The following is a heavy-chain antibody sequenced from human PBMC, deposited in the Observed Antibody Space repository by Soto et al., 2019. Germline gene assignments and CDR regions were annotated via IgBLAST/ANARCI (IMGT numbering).Heavy chain of an antibody. CDR2: INHSRST. CDR1: GGSFSGYY. Sequence: QVQLQQWGAGLLKPSETLSLTCAVYGGSFSGYYWSWIRQPPGKGLEWIGEINHSRSTNYNPSLKSRVTITVDTSKNQFSLKLSSVTAADTAVYYCARAFKSMVRGGIDYYYYYMDVWCKGTTVTVSS. D-gene: IGHD3-10*01. CDR3: ARAFKSMVRGGIDYYYYYMDV. V-gene: IGHV4-34*01. J-gene: IGHJ6*03.